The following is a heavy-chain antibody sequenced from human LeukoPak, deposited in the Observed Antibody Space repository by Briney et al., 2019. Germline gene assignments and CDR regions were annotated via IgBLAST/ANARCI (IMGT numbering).Heavy chain of an antibody. V-gene: IGHV4-59*12. Sequence: SETLSLTCTVSGGSISSYYWSWIRQPPGKGLEWIGYIYYSGSTNYNPSLKSRVTISVDTSKNQFSLKLSSVTAADTAVYYCARDYGGKGRFDYWGQGTLVTVSS. J-gene: IGHJ4*02. CDR3: ARDYGGKGRFDY. CDR1: GGSISSYY. D-gene: IGHD4-23*01. CDR2: IYYSGST.